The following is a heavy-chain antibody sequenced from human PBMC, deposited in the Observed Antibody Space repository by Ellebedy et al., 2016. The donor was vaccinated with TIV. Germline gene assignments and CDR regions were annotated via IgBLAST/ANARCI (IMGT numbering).Heavy chain of an antibody. CDR1: GFSFNSYW. Sequence: GESLKISCAASGFSFNSYWMIWVRQAPGKGLEWVANMRQDGSQINYGDSVKVRFTISRDNAKNSLYLQMNSLRAEDTAVYYCATDHYWGQGTLVTVSS. CDR2: MRQDGSQI. CDR3: ATDHY. V-gene: IGHV3-7*01. J-gene: IGHJ4*02.